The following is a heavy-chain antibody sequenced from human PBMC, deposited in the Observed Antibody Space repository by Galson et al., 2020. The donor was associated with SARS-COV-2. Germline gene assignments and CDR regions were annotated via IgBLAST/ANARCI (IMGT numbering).Heavy chain of an antibody. CDR1: GGSIRSSNYY. CDR2: VLNSGTT. Sequence: SETLSLTCTVSGGSIRSSNYYWGWIRQPPGKGLEWTGSVLNSGTTHYSPSLQSRVTISVDTSKNQFSLNLNSVTAADTAMYYCARDATSSGWYNWFDPWGQGTLVTVSS. V-gene: IGHV4-39*07. CDR3: ARDATSSGWYNWFDP. J-gene: IGHJ5*02. D-gene: IGHD6-19*01.